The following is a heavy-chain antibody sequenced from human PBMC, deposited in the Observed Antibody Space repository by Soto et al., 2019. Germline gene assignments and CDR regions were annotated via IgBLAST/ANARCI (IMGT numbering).Heavy chain of an antibody. D-gene: IGHD3-16*01. CDR1: GFTFSTYW. CDR3: VCGGNFFVY. Sequence: EVQLVESGGGLVQPGGSLRLPCAASGFTFSTYWMTWVRQPPGKGLEWVASINQDGSVRYYVDSVRGRFTISRDNAKNSLYLQMISMISQDTAVYYGVCGGNFFVYWGQGTMVT. CDR2: INQDGSVR. J-gene: IGHJ4*02. V-gene: IGHV3-7*01.